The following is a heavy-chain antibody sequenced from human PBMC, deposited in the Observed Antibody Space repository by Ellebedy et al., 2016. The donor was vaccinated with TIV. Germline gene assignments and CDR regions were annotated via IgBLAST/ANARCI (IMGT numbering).Heavy chain of an antibody. J-gene: IGHJ2*01. CDR1: GYSFSSYR. V-gene: IGHV5-51*01. D-gene: IGHD2/OR15-2a*01. CDR3: ARRALSDYWYFDL. CDR2: IYPGYSET. Sequence: GESLKISCKGSGYSFSSYRIGWVRQMAGKGLEWVGLIYPGYSETRYSSSFQGQVTIAADKSISTAYLQWSNLRASDTAMYYCARRALSDYWYFDLWGRGTLVTVSS.